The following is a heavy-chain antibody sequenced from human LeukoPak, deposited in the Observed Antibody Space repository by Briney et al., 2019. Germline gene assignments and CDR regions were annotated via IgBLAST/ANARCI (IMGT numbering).Heavy chain of an antibody. CDR2: IYSGGTT. D-gene: IGHD3-22*01. CDR3: AGRYDSSGYPLH. CDR1: GGTFSSYA. Sequence: ASVKVSCKASGGTFSSYAISWVRQAPGQGLEWVSVIYSGGTTYYADSIKGRFTISRDNSKNTLYLQMNSLRAEDTAVYYCAGRYDSSGYPLHWGQGTLVTVSS. J-gene: IGHJ4*02. V-gene: IGHV3-53*01.